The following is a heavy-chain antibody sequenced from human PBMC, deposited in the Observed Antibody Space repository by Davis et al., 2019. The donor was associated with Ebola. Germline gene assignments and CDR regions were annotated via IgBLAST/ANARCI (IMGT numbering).Heavy chain of an antibody. CDR3: ARCGPLVGATMCWFDP. CDR2: INHSGST. Sequence: PSETLSLTCAVYGGSFSGYYWSWIRQPPGKGLEWIGEINHSGSTNYNPSLKSRVTISVDTSKNQFSLKLSSVTAADTAVYYCARCGPLVGATMCWFDPWGQGTLVTVSS. CDR1: GGSFSGYY. J-gene: IGHJ5*02. V-gene: IGHV4-34*01. D-gene: IGHD1-26*01.